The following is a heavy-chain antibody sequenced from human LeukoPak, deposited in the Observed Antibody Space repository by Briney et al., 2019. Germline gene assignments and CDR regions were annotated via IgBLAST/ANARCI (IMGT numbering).Heavy chain of an antibody. V-gene: IGHV1-3*01. D-gene: IGHD3-10*01. CDR2: INAGNGNT. CDR3: ARDLAASGVPYYYYYGMDV. J-gene: IGHJ6*02. CDR1: GYTFTSYA. Sequence: GASVKVSCKASGYTFTSYAMHWVRQAPGQRLEWMGWINAGNGNTKYSQKFQSRVTITRDTSASTAYMELSSLRSEDTAVYYCARDLAASGVPYYYYYGMDVWGQGTTVTVSS.